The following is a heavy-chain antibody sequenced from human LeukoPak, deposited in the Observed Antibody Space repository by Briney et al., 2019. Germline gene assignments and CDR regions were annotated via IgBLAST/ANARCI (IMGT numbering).Heavy chain of an antibody. V-gene: IGHV4-59*01. D-gene: IGHD4-23*01. Sequence: WETLSLTCTVSGGSISSYYWSWLRRPPGKGLEWIGYIYYSGSTNYNPSLKSRVTISVDTSKNQFSLKLSSVTAADTAVYYCARLNDDYGGTFFDYWGQGTLVTVSS. J-gene: IGHJ4*02. CDR1: GGSISSYY. CDR3: ARLNDDYGGTFFDY. CDR2: IYYSGST.